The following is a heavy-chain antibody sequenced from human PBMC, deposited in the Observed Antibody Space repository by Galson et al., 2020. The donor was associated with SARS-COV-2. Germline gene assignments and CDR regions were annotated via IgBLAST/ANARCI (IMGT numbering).Heavy chain of an antibody. J-gene: IGHJ6*02. V-gene: IGHV3-30*04. CDR1: GFTFSSYA. D-gene: IGHD2-2*01. CDR2: ISYDGSNK. Sequence: TGGSLRLSCAASGFTFSSYAMHWVRQAPGKGLEWVAVISYDGSNKYYADSVKGRFTISRDNSKNTLYLQMNSLRAEDTAVYYCARGDCSSTSCYGLGSYYYYGMDVWGQGTTVTVSS. CDR3: ARGDCSSTSCYGLGSYYYYGMDV.